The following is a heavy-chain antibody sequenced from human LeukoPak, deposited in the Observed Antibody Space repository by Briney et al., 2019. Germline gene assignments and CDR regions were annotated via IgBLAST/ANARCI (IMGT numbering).Heavy chain of an antibody. Sequence: GGSLRLSFAASGFTFSSYAMHWVRQAPGKGLEWVAVISYDGSNKYYADSVKGRFTISRDNSKNTLYLQMNSLRAEDTAVYYCARGRITMIRGIIISGYFDYWGQGALVTVSS. D-gene: IGHD3-10*01. CDR3: ARGRITMIRGIIISGYFDY. CDR2: ISYDGSNK. V-gene: IGHV3-30*04. J-gene: IGHJ4*02. CDR1: GFTFSSYA.